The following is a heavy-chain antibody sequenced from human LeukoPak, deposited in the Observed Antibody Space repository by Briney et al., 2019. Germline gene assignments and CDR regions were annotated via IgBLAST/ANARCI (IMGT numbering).Heavy chain of an antibody. CDR3: ARDRRLGGSYDY. Sequence: ASVKVSCKASGYTFTGYYMHWVRQAPGQGLEWMGWINPNSGGTNYAQKLQGRVTMTTDTSTSTAYMELRSLRSDDTAVYYCARDRRLGGSYDYWGQGTLVTVSS. D-gene: IGHD1-26*01. CDR2: INPNSGGT. CDR1: GYTFTGYY. J-gene: IGHJ4*02. V-gene: IGHV1-2*02.